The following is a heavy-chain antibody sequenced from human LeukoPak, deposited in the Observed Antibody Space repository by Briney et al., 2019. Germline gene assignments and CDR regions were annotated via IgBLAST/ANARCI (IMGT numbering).Heavy chain of an antibody. CDR1: GFTFSNYA. V-gene: IGHV3-30*09. D-gene: IGHD5-24*01. CDR2: ISTDGNYK. J-gene: IGHJ4*02. Sequence: GGSLRLSCAASGFTFSNYAIYWVRQAPGKGLEWVSVISTDGNYKYYADSVKGRCAVSRDNSKNMLYLQMNSLSADDTAVYYCARRPVATIKGYFDSWGQGTLVTVSS. CDR3: ARRPVATIKGYFDS.